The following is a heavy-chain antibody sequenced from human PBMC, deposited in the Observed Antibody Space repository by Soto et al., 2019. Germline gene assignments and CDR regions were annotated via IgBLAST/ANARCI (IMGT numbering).Heavy chain of an antibody. CDR1: GYTFTNYG. Sequence: QVQLVQSGAEVKKPGASVKVSCKAFGYTFTNYGISWVRQAPGQGLEWMGWISADNGNTNYAQRLQGRVTMTSDTSTNTAYMELRSLRSDDTAVFYCARRDCSSTGCSPPRAIYYGLDVWGQGTTVTVSS. D-gene: IGHD2-2*01. J-gene: IGHJ6*02. V-gene: IGHV1-18*01. CDR2: ISADNGNT. CDR3: ARRDCSSTGCSPPRAIYYGLDV.